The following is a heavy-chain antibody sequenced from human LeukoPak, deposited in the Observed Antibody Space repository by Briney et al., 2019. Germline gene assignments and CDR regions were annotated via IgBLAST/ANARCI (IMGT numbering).Heavy chain of an antibody. CDR1: GGSISSYY. CDR2: IHTSGST. V-gene: IGHV4-4*07. J-gene: IGHJ4*02. CDR3: ARGAEYYAIWRGYAGYSDY. D-gene: IGHD3-3*01. Sequence: PSETLSLICTFSGGSISSYYWSWIRQPAGKGLEWIGRIHTSGSTNYNPSLKSRVTMSVDTSKNQFSLKLSSVTAADTAVYFCARGAEYYAIWRGYAGYSDYWGQGISVTVSS.